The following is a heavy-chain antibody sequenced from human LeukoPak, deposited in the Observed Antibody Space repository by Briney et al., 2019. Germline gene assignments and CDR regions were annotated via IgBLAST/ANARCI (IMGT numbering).Heavy chain of an antibody. CDR3: ARDLRGMDV. CDR1: GGSISSSSYF. V-gene: IGHV4-31*03. J-gene: IGHJ6*02. Sequence: SETLSLTCTVSGGSISSSSYFWDWVRQPPGTGLEWIGYIYYSGSTYYNPSLKSRVTISVDTSKNQFSLKLSSVTAADTAVYYCARDLRGMDVWGQGTTVTVSS. CDR2: IYYSGST.